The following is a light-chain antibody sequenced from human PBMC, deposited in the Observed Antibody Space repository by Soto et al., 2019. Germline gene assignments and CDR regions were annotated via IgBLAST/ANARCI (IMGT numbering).Light chain of an antibody. CDR1: SSDVGGYNY. CDR2: EVS. Sequence: QSVLTQPPSASGSPGQSATISCTGTSSDVGGYNYVSWYQQHPGKAPKLMIYEVSKRPSGVPDRFSGSKSGNTASLTVSGLQAEDEADYYCSSYAGSNRVFGTGTKLTVL. CDR3: SSYAGSNRV. V-gene: IGLV2-8*01. J-gene: IGLJ1*01.